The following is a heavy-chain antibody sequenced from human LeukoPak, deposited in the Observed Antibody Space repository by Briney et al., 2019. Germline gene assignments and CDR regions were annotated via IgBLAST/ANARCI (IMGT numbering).Heavy chain of an antibody. CDR2: INPNSGGT. Sequence: ASVKVSCKASGYTFTGYYMHWVRQAPGQGLEWMGWINPNSGGTNYAQKFQGRVTMTRDTSISTAYMELSRLRSDDTAVYYCVNGPTYYDSSGYYKNWGQGTLVTVSS. V-gene: IGHV1-2*02. CDR1: GYTFTGYY. CDR3: VNGPTYYDSSGYYKN. J-gene: IGHJ4*02. D-gene: IGHD3-22*01.